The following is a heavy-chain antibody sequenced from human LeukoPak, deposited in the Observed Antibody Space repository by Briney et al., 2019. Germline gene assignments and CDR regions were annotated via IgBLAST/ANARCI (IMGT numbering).Heavy chain of an antibody. Sequence: SETLSLTCTVSGGSISSGGYYWSWIRQHPGKGLEWIGYIYYSGSTYYNPSLKSRVTISVDTSKNQFSLKLSSVTAADTAVYYCARVGCSGGSCYSVGGWFDPWGQGTLVTVSS. CDR2: IYYSGST. J-gene: IGHJ5*02. CDR1: GGSISSGGYY. V-gene: IGHV4-31*03. CDR3: ARVGCSGGSCYSVGGWFDP. D-gene: IGHD2-15*01.